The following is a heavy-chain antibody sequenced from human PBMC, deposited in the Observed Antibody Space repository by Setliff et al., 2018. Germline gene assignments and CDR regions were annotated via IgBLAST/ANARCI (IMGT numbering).Heavy chain of an antibody. CDR2: INRRGSS. CDR1: GGSFSGYY. V-gene: IGHV4-34*01. J-gene: IGHJ4*02. Sequence: PSETLSLTCTVSGGSFSGYYWNWIRQPPGKGLEWIGEINRRGSSKYNPSLKSRVTISVDTSKNQFSMKVSSVTAADTAVSYCARGPRYDYESSGYHYMKRFDYWGQGTLVTVSA. CDR3: ARGPRYDYESSGYHYMKRFDY. D-gene: IGHD3-22*01.